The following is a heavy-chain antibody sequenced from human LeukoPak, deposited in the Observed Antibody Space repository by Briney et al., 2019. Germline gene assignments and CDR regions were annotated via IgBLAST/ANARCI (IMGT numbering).Heavy chain of an antibody. Sequence: SETLSLTCTVSGYSITSGYYWAWIRQSPGKGLEWIGSIYHSGNTYYNPSLKSRVIILVDTSKNQFSLQLGSVTPTDTAVYYCARAGYCSGVSCYSAVPGKYWGQGALVTVS. CDR2: IYHSGNT. J-gene: IGHJ4*02. V-gene: IGHV4-38-2*02. CDR1: GYSITSGYY. CDR3: ARAGYCSGVSCYSAVPGKY. D-gene: IGHD2-15*01.